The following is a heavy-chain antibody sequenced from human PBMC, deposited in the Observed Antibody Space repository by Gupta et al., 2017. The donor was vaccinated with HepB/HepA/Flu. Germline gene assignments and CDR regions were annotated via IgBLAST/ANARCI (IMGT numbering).Heavy chain of an antibody. CDR2: IKQDRSEK. D-gene: IGHD1-26*01. J-gene: IGHJ2*01. CDR3: ARTGLVGATWYFDL. V-gene: IGHV3-7*01. CDR1: GFTFSNYW. Sequence: EVQLVESGEALVQPGGSLRLSCAASGFTFSNYWMNWVRQAPGKGLEWVANIKQDRSEKYYVDSVKGRFTISRDNAKNSLFLQMNSLRADDTAVYYCARTGLVGATWYFDLWGRGTLVSVSS.